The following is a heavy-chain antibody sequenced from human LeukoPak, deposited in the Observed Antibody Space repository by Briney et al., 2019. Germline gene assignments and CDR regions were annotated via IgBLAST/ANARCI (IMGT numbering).Heavy chain of an antibody. CDR1: GFTFTNYG. CDR3: AREYYDYVYRYFDL. Sequence: PGRSLRLSCVASGFTFTNYGLHWVRQAPGKGLEWPAVIWFDGSNRYYADSVKGRFTISRDNAKNTLYLQMNSLRVEDTAVYYCAREYYDYVYRYFDLWGRGTLVTVSS. V-gene: IGHV3-33*01. CDR2: IWFDGSNR. D-gene: IGHD3-16*01. J-gene: IGHJ2*01.